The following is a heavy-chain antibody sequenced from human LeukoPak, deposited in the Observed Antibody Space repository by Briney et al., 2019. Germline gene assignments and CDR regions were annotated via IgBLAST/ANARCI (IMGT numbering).Heavy chain of an antibody. CDR1: GFTFSSYA. CDR2: ISGRGDRT. J-gene: IGHJ4*02. CDR3: AKEQSSSGFFDY. Sequence: GGSLRLSCAASGFTFSSYAMSWVRQAPGKGLEWVSAISGRGDRTYYADSVKGRFTISRDNSKNTLYLQMDSLRAEDTAVYYCAKEQSSSGFFDYWGQGTLVTVSS. V-gene: IGHV3-23*01. D-gene: IGHD6-6*01.